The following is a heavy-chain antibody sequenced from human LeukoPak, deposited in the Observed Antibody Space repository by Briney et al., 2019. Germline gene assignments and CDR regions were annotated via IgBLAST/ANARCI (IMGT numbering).Heavy chain of an antibody. CDR3: AKALSQTGSYYSACDY. CDR1: GFTFSNYV. J-gene: IGHJ4*02. D-gene: IGHD1-26*01. CDR2: ISGSGDNT. V-gene: IGHV3-23*01. Sequence: GGSLRLSCSASGFTFSNYVMHWVRQAPGKGLEWVSGISGSGDNTYNADSVRGRFTISRDNSKNTLYLQMNSLRAEDTALYYCAKALSQTGSYYSACDYWGQGTLVTVSS.